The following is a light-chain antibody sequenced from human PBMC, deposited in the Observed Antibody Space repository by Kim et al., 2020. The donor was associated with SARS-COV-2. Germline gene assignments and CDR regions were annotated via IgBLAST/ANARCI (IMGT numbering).Light chain of an antibody. CDR2: DAS. CDR1: QKVDTD. V-gene: IGKV3-11*01. J-gene: IGKJ4*01. CDR3: QQRNSWPPAVT. Sequence: PGERATLSCRDSQKVDTDVAWYQQRPGQAPRLLVYDASNRATGVPDRFSGSGSGTDFTLTISSLEPEDFSIYYCQQRNSWPPAVTFGGGTKVDIK.